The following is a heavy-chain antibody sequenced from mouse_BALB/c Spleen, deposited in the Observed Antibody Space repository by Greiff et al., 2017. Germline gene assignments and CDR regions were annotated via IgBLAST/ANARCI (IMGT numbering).Heavy chain of an antibody. V-gene: IGHV5-9-3*01. J-gene: IGHJ4*01. D-gene: IGHD2-3*01. CDR1: GFTFSSYA. Sequence: DVKLVESGGGLVKPGGSLKLSCAASGFTFSSYAMSWVRQTPEKRLEWVATISSGGSYTYYPDSVKGRFTISRDNAKNTLYLQMSSLRSEDTAMYYCARRRDGLYAMDYWGQGTSVTVSS. CDR3: ARRRDGLYAMDY. CDR2: ISSGGSYT.